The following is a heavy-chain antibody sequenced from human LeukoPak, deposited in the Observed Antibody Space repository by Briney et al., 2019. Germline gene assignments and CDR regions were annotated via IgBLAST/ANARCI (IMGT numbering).Heavy chain of an antibody. CDR3: ARKSVSGSYLYYYYYYMDV. Sequence: PGGSLRLSCVASGITFSSYSMNWVRQAPGKGLEWVSYISSFSGTINYADSVKGRFTISRDNAKNSLYLQMNSLRAEDTAVYYCARKSVSGSYLYYYYYYMDVWGKGTTVTVSS. V-gene: IGHV3-48*01. D-gene: IGHD1-26*01. CDR2: ISSFSGTI. J-gene: IGHJ6*03. CDR1: GITFSSYS.